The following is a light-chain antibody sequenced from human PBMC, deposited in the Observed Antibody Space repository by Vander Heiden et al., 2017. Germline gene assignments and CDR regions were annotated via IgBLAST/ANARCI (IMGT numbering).Light chain of an antibody. J-gene: IGKJ2*01. Sequence: IQLTQSPSSLSASVGDRVTITCRASQDISSYLAWYQQKPWKAPELLIYGASTLQSGVPSRFSGSGSGTDFTLSISSLRPEDFATYYCQHLNSYPYTFGQGTKLDFK. CDR1: QDISSY. CDR2: GAS. CDR3: QHLNSYPYT. V-gene: IGKV1-9*01.